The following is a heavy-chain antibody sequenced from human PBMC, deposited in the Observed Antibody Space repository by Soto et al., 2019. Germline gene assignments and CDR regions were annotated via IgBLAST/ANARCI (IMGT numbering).Heavy chain of an antibody. CDR1: GYTFTSYY. J-gene: IGHJ4*02. Sequence: GASVKVTWEACGYTFTSYYMRWVRQAPGQGLEWMGIINPSGGSTSYAQKFQGRVTMTRDTSTSTVYMELSSLRSEDTAVYYCARGYYDSSGYYSTFSDYWGQGTLVTVSS. CDR2: INPSGGST. CDR3: ARGYYDSSGYYSTFSDY. V-gene: IGHV1-46*01. D-gene: IGHD3-22*01.